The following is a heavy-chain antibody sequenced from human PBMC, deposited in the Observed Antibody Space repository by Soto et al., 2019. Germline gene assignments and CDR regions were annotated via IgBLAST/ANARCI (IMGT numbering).Heavy chain of an antibody. CDR1: GFTFSSYE. CDR2: INRDGSDT. V-gene: IGHV3-74*01. J-gene: IGHJ4*02. D-gene: IGHD5-18*01. Sequence: GGSLRLSCAASGFTFSSYEMNWVRQAPGKGLVWVSRINRDGSDTDYADSVKGRFTISRDNAKNTLYLQINSLRAEDTAVYYCGRGGSDSPMAPGYWGQGTLVTVSS. CDR3: GRGGSDSPMAPGY.